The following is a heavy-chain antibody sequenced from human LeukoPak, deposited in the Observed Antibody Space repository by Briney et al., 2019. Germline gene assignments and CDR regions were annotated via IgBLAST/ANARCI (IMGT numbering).Heavy chain of an antibody. CDR3: AKARRPSSGWYVGTYYFDY. CDR1: GFTFDDYA. Sequence: PGRSLRLSCAASGFTFDDYAMHWVPQAPGKGLEWVSGISWNSGSIGYADSVKGRFTISRDNAKNSLYLQMNSLRAEDTALYYCAKARRPSSGWYVGTYYFDYWGQGTLVTVSS. V-gene: IGHV3-9*01. J-gene: IGHJ4*02. CDR2: ISWNSGSI. D-gene: IGHD6-19*01.